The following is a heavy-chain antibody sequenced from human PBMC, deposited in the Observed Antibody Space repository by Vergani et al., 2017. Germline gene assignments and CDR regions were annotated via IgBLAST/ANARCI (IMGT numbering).Heavy chain of an antibody. CDR1: GYTFTSYA. Sequence: QAQLVQSGPELKKPGASVKASCKASGYTFTSYALHWVRQAPGQGLEWLGWINTNTKTPTYAQAFTGRFVFSLDTSVNAAFLQISGLTAEDTALYYCARAKRGRIAVSAADTWGQGTLVTVSS. V-gene: IGHV7-4-1*02. J-gene: IGHJ5*02. CDR3: ARAKRGRIAVSAADT. CDR2: INTNTKTP. D-gene: IGHD6-19*01.